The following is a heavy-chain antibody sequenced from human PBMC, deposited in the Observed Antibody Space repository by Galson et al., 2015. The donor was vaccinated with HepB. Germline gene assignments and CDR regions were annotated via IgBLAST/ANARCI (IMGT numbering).Heavy chain of an antibody. J-gene: IGHJ4*02. CDR2: ISNSGVST. Sequence: SLRLSCAASGFTFRSYAMIWVRQAPGKGLEWVSAISNSGVSTYYADSVRGRFAISRDNSRNTVYLQMNSLRAEDTAVYYCAKVSNGDLRWPYYFDYWGQGTLVTVSS. V-gene: IGHV3-23*01. CDR3: AKVSNGDLRWPYYFDY. D-gene: IGHD4-23*01. CDR1: GFTFRSYA.